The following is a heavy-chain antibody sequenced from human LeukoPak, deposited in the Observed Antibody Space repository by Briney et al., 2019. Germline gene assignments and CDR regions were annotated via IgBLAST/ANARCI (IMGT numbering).Heavy chain of an antibody. CDR2: IYYSGST. D-gene: IGHD3-22*01. Sequence: SETLSLTCTVSGGSISSSSYYWGWIRQPPGKGLEWIGSIYYSGSTYYNPSLKSRVTISVDTSKNQFSLKLSSVTAADTAVYYCARDCVGYYDSSGYYFYYFDYWGQGTLVTVSS. CDR3: ARDCVGYYDSSGYYFYYFDY. V-gene: IGHV4-39*07. CDR1: GGSISSSSYY. J-gene: IGHJ4*01.